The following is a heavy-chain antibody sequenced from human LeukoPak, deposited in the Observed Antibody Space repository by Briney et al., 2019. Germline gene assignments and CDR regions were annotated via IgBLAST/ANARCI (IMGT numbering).Heavy chain of an antibody. Sequence: SQTLSLTCTVSGGSISSGDYYWSWIRQPPGKGLEWIGYIYYSGSTYYNPSLKSRVTISVDTSKNQFSLKLSSATAADTAVYYCARETLTTSRWFDPWGQGTLVTVSS. V-gene: IGHV4-30-4*01. CDR3: ARETLTTSRWFDP. CDR1: GGSISSGDYY. CDR2: IYYSGST. J-gene: IGHJ5*02. D-gene: IGHD4-17*01.